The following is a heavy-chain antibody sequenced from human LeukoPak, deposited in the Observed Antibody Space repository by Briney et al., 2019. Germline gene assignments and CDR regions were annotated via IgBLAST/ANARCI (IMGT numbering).Heavy chain of an antibody. CDR1: GGSISSYY. V-gene: IGHV4-59*01. J-gene: IGHJ4*02. CDR2: IYYSGST. CDR3: ARSLYGDYEDY. D-gene: IGHD4-17*01. Sequence: SETLSLTCTVSGGSISSYYWSWIRQPPGKGLEWIGYIYYSGSTNYNPSLKSRVTISVDTSKNLFSLKLSSVTAADTAVYYCARSLYGDYEDYWGQGTLVTVSS.